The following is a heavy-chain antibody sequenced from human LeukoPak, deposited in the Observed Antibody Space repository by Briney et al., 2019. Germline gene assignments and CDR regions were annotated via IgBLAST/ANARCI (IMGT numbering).Heavy chain of an antibody. V-gene: IGHV3-23*01. D-gene: IGHD5-24*01. J-gene: IGHJ4*02. Sequence: GGSLRLSCATSGFTFVSYAMTWVRQAPGKGLEWVSAINGGGDTTYYADSVKGRFTVSRDRSTNTLFLQMSSLRAEDSGMYYCAKALDTYGYMRFDYWGQGTLVSVSS. CDR3: AKALDTYGYMRFDY. CDR1: GFTFVSYA. CDR2: INGGGDTT.